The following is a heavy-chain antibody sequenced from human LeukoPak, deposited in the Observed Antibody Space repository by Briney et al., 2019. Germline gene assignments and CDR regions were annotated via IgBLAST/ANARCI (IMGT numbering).Heavy chain of an antibody. J-gene: IGHJ4*02. Sequence: GGSLRLSCAASGFTFSSYWMSWVRQAPGKGLEWVANIKQDGSEKYYVDSVKGRFTISRDNGKNSLYLQMNSLRAEDTAVYYCARPINYYDSSGYGGYWGQGTLVTVSS. CDR1: GFTFSSYW. V-gene: IGHV3-7*01. CDR3: ARPINYYDSSGYGGY. CDR2: IKQDGSEK. D-gene: IGHD3-22*01.